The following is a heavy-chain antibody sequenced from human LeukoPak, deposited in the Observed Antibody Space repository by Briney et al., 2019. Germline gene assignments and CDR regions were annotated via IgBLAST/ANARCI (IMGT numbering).Heavy chain of an antibody. D-gene: IGHD3-10*01. V-gene: IGHV4-59*01. CDR1: GFTFTSYS. CDR2: IHYSGST. CDR3: ANMDYGSGSYYFDY. J-gene: IGHJ4*02. Sequence: GSLRLSCAASGFTFTSYSMNWIRQPPGKGLEWIGYIHYSGSTNYNPSLKSRVTISVDTSKNQFSLKLSSVTAADTAVYYCANMDYGSGSYYFDYWGQGTLVTVSS.